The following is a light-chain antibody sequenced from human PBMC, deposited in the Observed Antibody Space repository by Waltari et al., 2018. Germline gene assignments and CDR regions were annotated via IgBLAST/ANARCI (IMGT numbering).Light chain of an antibody. Sequence: DIQMTQSPSSLSASIGDRVTLTCRASQTMSTYLNWFQQKPGQAPKLLIYAASSLQGGVPSRFSGSVSGTDFTLIISSLQPEDFATYYCQQTYSFPWTFGQGTKVEIK. J-gene: IGKJ1*01. V-gene: IGKV1-39*01. CDR3: QQTYSFPWT. CDR1: QTMSTY. CDR2: AAS.